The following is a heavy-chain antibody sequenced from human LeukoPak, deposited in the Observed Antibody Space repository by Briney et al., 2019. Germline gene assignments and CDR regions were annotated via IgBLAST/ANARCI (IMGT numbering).Heavy chain of an antibody. V-gene: IGHV1-2*02. CDR1: GYTFTGYY. Sequence: ASVKVSCKASGYTFTGYYMHWVRQAPGQGLEWMGWINPNSGGTNYAQKLQGRVTMTTDTSTSTAYMELRSLRSDDTAVYYCARIPLRELYFDYWGQGTLVTVSS. D-gene: IGHD1-26*01. J-gene: IGHJ4*02. CDR2: INPNSGGT. CDR3: ARIPLRELYFDY.